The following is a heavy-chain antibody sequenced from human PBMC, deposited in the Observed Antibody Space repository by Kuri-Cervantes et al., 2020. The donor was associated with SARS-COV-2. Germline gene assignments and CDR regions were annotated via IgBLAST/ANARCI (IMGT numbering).Heavy chain of an antibody. CDR3: ERRGAGSSSAAFDI. D-gene: IGHD6-6*01. Sequence: SQTLSLTCAVSGYSISSGYYWGWIRQPPGKGLEWIAIIYHSGSTYYNPSLKSRVTISLDTSKNQFSLKLSSVTAADTAVYYCERRGAGSSSAAFDIWGLGTIVTVSS. CDR1: GYSISSGYY. CDR2: IYHSGST. V-gene: IGHV4-38-2*01. J-gene: IGHJ3*02.